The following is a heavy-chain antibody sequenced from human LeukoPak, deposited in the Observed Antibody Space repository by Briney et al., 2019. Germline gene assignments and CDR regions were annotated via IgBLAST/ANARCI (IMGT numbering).Heavy chain of an antibody. CDR1: GFTFSSYA. CDR3: AKDLSSIAAAGTPLDY. Sequence: GGSLRLSCAASGFTFSSYAMSWVCQAPGKGLEWVSAISGSGGSTYYADSVKGQFTISRDNSKDTLYLQMNSLRAEDTAVYYCAKDLSSIAAAGTPLDYWGQGTLVTVSS. J-gene: IGHJ4*02. D-gene: IGHD6-13*01. V-gene: IGHV3-23*01. CDR2: ISGSGGST.